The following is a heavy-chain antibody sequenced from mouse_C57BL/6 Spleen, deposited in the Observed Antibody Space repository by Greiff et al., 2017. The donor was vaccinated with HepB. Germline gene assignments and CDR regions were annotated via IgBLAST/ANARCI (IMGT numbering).Heavy chain of an antibody. CDR1: GYTFTDYY. CDR3: ARGDDFDY. D-gene: IGHD2-3*01. J-gene: IGHJ2*01. V-gene: IGHV1-76*01. CDR2: IYPGSGNT. Sequence: VQLQQSGAELVRPGASVKLSCKASGYTFTDYYINWVKQRPGQGLEWIARIYPGSGNTYYNEKFKGKATLTAEKSSSTAYMQLSSLTSEDSAVYFCARGDDFDYWGQGTTLTVSS.